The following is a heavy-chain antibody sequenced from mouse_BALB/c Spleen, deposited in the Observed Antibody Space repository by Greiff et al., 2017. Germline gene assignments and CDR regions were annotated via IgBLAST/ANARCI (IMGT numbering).Heavy chain of an antibody. CDR3: ARTYGSSYDWFAY. J-gene: IGHJ3*01. V-gene: IGHV1-14*01. Sequence: EVKLMESGPELVKPGASVKMSCKASGYTFTSYVMHWVKQKPGQGLEWIGYINPYNDGTKYNEKFKGKATLTSDKSSSTAYMELSCLTSEDSAVYYCARTYGSSYDWFAYWGQGTLVTVSA. CDR2: INPYNDGT. CDR1: GYTFTSYV. D-gene: IGHD1-1*01.